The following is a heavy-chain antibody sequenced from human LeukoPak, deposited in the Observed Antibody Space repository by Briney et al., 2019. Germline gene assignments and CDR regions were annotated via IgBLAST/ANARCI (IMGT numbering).Heavy chain of an antibody. Sequence: PGGSLRLSCAASGFIFSSYGMHWVRQAPGKGLEWVAFMRSDGSDKYYADSVKGRFTISRDNSKNTLYLQMNSLRAEDTAVYYCAKHGSSSYYWGQGTLVTVSS. CDR1: GFIFSSYG. D-gene: IGHD2-2*01. CDR3: AKHGSSSYY. CDR2: MRSDGSDK. V-gene: IGHV3-30*02. J-gene: IGHJ4*02.